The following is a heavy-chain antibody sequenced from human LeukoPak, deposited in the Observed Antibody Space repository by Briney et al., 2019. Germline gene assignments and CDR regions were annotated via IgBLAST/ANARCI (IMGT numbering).Heavy chain of an antibody. D-gene: IGHD4-11*01. CDR2: IIPIFGTA. Sequence: GASVKVSCKASGGTFSSYAISWVRQAPGQGLEWMGGIIPIFGTANYAQKFQGRVTITTDESTSTAYMELSSLRSEDTAVYYCASLRPTVTGWFDPWGQGTLVTVSS. J-gene: IGHJ5*02. V-gene: IGHV1-69*05. CDR3: ASLRPTVTGWFDP. CDR1: GGTFSSYA.